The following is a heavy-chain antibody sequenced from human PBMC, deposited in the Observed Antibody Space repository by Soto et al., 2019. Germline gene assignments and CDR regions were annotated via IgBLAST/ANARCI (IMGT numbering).Heavy chain of an antibody. V-gene: IGHV4-34*01. CDR3: ARVERGTATTVVDAFDI. Sequence: QVQLQQWGAGLLKPSETLSLTCAVYGGFVSSGRYYWSWIRQPPGKGLEWIGEMSHSGGTHFNPYLKSRVTISVDTSKNQFSLKMSSVTAADEALYYCARVERGTATTVVDAFDIWGPGTMVTVSS. CDR2: MSHSGGT. D-gene: IGHD1-1*01. J-gene: IGHJ3*02. CDR1: GGFVSSGRYY.